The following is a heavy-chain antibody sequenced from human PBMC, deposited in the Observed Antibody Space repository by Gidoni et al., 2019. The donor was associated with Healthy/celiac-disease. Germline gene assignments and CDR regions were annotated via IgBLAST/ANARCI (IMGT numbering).Heavy chain of an antibody. Sequence: QLQLQESGPGLVKPSETLSLTCTVSGGSIRSSSYYWGWIRQPPGKGLEWIGSIYYSGSTYYNPSLKSRVTISVDTSKNQFSLKLSSVTAADTAVYYCARHHYDYGDYYRDYYYMDVWGKGTTVTVSS. V-gene: IGHV4-39*01. D-gene: IGHD4-17*01. CDR2: IYYSGST. CDR1: GGSIRSSSYY. CDR3: ARHHYDYGDYYRDYYYMDV. J-gene: IGHJ6*03.